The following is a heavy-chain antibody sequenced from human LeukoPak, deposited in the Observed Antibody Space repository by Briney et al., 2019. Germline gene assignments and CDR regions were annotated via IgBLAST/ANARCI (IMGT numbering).Heavy chain of an antibody. D-gene: IGHD3-10*01. Sequence: SETLSLTCAVYGGSFSGYYWSWIRQPPGKGLEWIGEINHNGSTNYNPSLKSRVTISVDTSKNQFSLKLSSVTAADTAVYYCARGSDYTWGGWGQGTLVTVSS. CDR3: ARGSDYTWGG. CDR2: INHNGST. CDR1: GGSFSGYY. V-gene: IGHV4-34*01. J-gene: IGHJ4*01.